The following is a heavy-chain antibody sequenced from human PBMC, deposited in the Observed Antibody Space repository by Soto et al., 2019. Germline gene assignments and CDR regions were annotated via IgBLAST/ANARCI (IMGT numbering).Heavy chain of an antibody. D-gene: IGHD3-10*01. CDR1: GFTVSDYY. Sequence: PEGSLRLSCAASGFTVSDYYMSWIRQAPGKGLEWLSYSSNSGTYTRYADSVKGRFSISRDNAKNSLYLQINSLRGEDTATYYCARSGDNYNGLDYWGQGPQVTLST. CDR3: ARSGDNYNGLDY. J-gene: IGHJ4*02. V-gene: IGHV3-11*06. CDR2: SSNSGTYT.